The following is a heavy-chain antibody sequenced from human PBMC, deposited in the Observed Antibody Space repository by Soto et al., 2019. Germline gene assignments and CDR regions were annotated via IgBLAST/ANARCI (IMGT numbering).Heavy chain of an antibody. J-gene: IGHJ4*02. Sequence: PSETLSLTCIVSGGSISSSSYYWGWIRQPPGKGLEWIGNIYYTGSTYYSPSLKSRVTISVDTSKNQFSLKLSSVTAADTAVYYCARLVVTGNFDYWGQGTLVTVSS. V-gene: IGHV4-39*01. D-gene: IGHD6-19*01. CDR1: GGSISSSSYY. CDR2: IYYTGST. CDR3: ARLVVTGNFDY.